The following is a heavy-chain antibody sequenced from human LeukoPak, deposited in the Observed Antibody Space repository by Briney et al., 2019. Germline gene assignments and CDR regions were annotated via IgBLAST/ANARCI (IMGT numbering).Heavy chain of an antibody. V-gene: IGHV4-38-2*02. D-gene: IGHD3-22*01. J-gene: IGHJ3*02. CDR1: GYSISSGYY. Sequence: PSETLSLTCTVSGYSISSGYYWGWIRQPPGKGLEWIGSIYHSGSTYYNPSLKSRVTISVDTSKNQFSLKLSSVTAADTAVYYCAISHYYDSSGYFDAFDIWGQGTMVTVSS. CDR3: AISHYYDSSGYFDAFDI. CDR2: IYHSGST.